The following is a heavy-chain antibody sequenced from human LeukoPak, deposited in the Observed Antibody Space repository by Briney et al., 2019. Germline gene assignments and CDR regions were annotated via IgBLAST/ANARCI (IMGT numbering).Heavy chain of an antibody. CDR3: AKDGYSSSWEFYFDY. CDR2: ISYDGSDK. J-gene: IGHJ4*02. CDR1: GFTFSSYA. V-gene: IGHV3-30-3*01. D-gene: IGHD6-13*01. Sequence: GGSLRLSCAASGFTFSSYAMHWVRQAPGKGLEWVAVISYDGSDKYYADSVKGRFTISRDNSKDTLYLQMNSLRAEDTAVYYCAKDGYSSSWEFYFDYWGQGTLVTVSS.